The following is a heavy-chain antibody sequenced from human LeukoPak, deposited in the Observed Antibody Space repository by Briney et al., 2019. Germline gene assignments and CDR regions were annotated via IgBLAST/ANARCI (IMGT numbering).Heavy chain of an antibody. CDR3: ARDQRGGTYSDY. Sequence: GGSLRLSCTTSGFTFSNYYMNWVRKAPGRGLEFVSSISSSSTYIYYADSVKGRFTISRDDAKNSLYLQMNNLRAEDTALYYCARDQRGGTYSDYWGQGTLVTVSS. V-gene: IGHV3-21*01. CDR1: GFTFSNYY. J-gene: IGHJ4*02. CDR2: ISSSSTYI. D-gene: IGHD1-26*01.